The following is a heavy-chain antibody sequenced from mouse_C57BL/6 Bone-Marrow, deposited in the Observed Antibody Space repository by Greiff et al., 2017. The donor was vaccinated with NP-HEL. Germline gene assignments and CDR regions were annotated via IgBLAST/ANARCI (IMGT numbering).Heavy chain of an antibody. J-gene: IGHJ2*01. CDR3: ARLGDWYYFDY. V-gene: IGHV1-81*01. Sequence: QVQLQQSGAELARPGASVKLSCKASGYTFTSYGISWVKQRTGQGLEWIGEIYPRSGNTYYNEKFKGKATLTADKSSSTAYMELRSLTSEDTAVYVCARLGDWYYFDYWGQGTTLTVSS. D-gene: IGHD3-3*01. CDR2: IYPRSGNT. CDR1: GYTFTSYG.